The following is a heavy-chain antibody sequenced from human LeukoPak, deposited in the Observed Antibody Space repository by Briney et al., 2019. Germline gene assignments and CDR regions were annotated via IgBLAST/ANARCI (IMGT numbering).Heavy chain of an antibody. CDR1: GYTFTSYY. CDR3: ARGSAVTSAYYYHGMDV. J-gene: IGHJ6*02. D-gene: IGHD4-11*01. CDR2: INPSGGST. V-gene: IGHV1-46*01. Sequence: ASVNVSCKASGYTFTSYYMHWVRQAPGQGLEWMGIINPSGGSTSYAQKFQGRVTMTRDTSTSTVYMELSSLRSEDTAVYYCARGSAVTSAYYYHGMDVWGQGTTVTVSS.